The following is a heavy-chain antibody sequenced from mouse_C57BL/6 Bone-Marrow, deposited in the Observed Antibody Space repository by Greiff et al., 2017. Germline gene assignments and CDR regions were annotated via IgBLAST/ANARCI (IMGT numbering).Heavy chain of an antibody. V-gene: IGHV1-64*01. J-gene: IGHJ2*01. CDR2: IHPNSGST. Sequence: VQLQQPGAELVKPGASVKLSCKASGYTFTSYWMHWVKQRPGQGLEWIGMIHPNSGSTNYNEKFKSKATLTVDKSSSTAYMQLSSLTSEDSAVYYCARWWSTTVVAGFYYWGQGTTLTVSS. D-gene: IGHD1-1*01. CDR3: ARWWSTTVVAGFYY. CDR1: GYTFTSYW.